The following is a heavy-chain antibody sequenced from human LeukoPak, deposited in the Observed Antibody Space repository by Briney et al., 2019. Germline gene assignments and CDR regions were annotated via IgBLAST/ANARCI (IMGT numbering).Heavy chain of an antibody. J-gene: IGHJ4*02. V-gene: IGHV4-39*01. CDR2: IYYSGST. Sequence: PSETLSLTCTVSGGSISSSSYYWGWIRQPPGKGLGWIGSIYYSGSTYYNPSLKSRVTISVDTSKNQFSLKLSSVTAADTAVYYCASGTTVTTPFDYWGQGTLVTVSS. CDR1: GGSISSSSYY. CDR3: ASGTTVTTPFDY. D-gene: IGHD4-17*01.